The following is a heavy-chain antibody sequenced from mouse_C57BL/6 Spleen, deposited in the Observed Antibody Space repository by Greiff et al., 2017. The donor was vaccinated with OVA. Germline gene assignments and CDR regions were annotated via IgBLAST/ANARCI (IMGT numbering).Heavy chain of an antibody. CDR1: GFNIKDYY. CDR3: ARGAITTVVEGYFDV. V-gene: IGHV14-2*01. J-gene: IGHJ1*03. D-gene: IGHD1-1*01. Sequence: VQLQQSGAELVKPGASVKLSCTASGFNIKDYYMHWVKQRPEQGLEWIGRIDPEDGETKYAPKFQGKATITADTSSNTAYLQLSSLTSEDTAVYYCARGAITTVVEGYFDVWGTGTTVTVSS. CDR2: IDPEDGET.